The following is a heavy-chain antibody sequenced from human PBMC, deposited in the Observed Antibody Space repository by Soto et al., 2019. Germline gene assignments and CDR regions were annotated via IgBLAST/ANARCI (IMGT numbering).Heavy chain of an antibody. CDR1: GFTVSSNY. D-gene: IGHD2-15*01. J-gene: IGHJ5*02. CDR2: IYSGGST. CDR3: ARDRGGGRGWFAP. Sequence: GGSLRLSCAASGFTVSSNYMSWVRQAPGKGLEWVSVIYSGGSTYYADSVKGRFTISRHNSKNTLYLQMNSLRAEDTAVYYCARDRGGGRGWFAPWGQGTLVTVSS. V-gene: IGHV3-53*04.